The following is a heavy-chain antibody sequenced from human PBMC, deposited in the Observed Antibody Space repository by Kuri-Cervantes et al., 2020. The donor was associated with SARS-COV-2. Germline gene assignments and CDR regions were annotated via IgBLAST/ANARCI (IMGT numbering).Heavy chain of an antibody. Sequence: ASVKVSCKASGYTFTGYYMHWVRQAPGQGLEWMGWINPNSGGTNYAQKFQGTVTVTRDTSIATVFMEVSRLRSEDTAVYYCARGDCSSTSCLIYDAYGMDVWGQGTTVTVSS. J-gene: IGHJ6*02. CDR2: INPNSGGT. D-gene: IGHD2-2*01. V-gene: IGHV1-2*02. CDR3: ARGDCSSTSCLIYDAYGMDV. CDR1: GYTFTGYY.